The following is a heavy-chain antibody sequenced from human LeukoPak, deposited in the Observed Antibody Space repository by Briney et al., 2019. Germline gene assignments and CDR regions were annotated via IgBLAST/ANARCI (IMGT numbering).Heavy chain of an antibody. CDR1: GGSFSGYY. V-gene: IGHV4-34*01. Sequence: PSETLSLTCAVYGGSFSGYYWSWIRQPPGKGLEWIGEINHSGSTNYNPSLKSRVTISVDTSKNQFSLKLSSVTAADTAVYYCARRVRYCSGGSCYSHYYYYYMDVWGKGTTVTISS. CDR2: INHSGST. J-gene: IGHJ6*03. D-gene: IGHD2-15*01. CDR3: ARRVRYCSGGSCYSHYYYYYMDV.